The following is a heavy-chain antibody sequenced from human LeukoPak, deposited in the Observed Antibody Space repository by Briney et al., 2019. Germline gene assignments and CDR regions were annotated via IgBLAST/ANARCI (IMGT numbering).Heavy chain of an antibody. CDR2: ISYDGSNT. CDR3: ARLYCSSTSCLGIQRAHQIQPASYPYYYYGMDV. V-gene: IGHV3-30-3*01. J-gene: IGHJ6*02. CDR1: GFTFSSYA. Sequence: GRSLRLSCAASGFTFSSYAMHWVRQAPGKGLEWVAVISYDGSNTYYADSVKGRFTISRDNSKNTLYLQMNSLRAEDTAVYYCARLYCSSTSCLGIQRAHQIQPASYPYYYYGMDVWGQGTTVTVSS. D-gene: IGHD2-2*01.